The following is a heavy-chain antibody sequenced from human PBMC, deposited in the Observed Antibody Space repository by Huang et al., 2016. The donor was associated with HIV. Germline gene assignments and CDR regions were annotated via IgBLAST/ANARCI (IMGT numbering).Heavy chain of an antibody. CDR1: GGSFSDQI. CDR2: ILPLFRAP. V-gene: IGHV1-69*01. J-gene: IGHJ4*02. Sequence: QVQLEQSGPAVRKPGSSVKVSCQASGGSFSDQIISWVRQAPGQRFEWSGGILPLFRAPGYAQEFKGRVTMTADESTATIYMELNSLTSEDTAVYYCAMSLRYQYDSRSYWGRYFDYWGQGTLVTVSS. D-gene: IGHD3-16*01. CDR3: AMSLRYQYDSRSYWGRYFDY.